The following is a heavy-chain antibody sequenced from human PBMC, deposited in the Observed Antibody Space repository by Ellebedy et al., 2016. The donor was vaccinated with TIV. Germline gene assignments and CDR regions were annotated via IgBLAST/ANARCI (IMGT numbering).Heavy chain of an antibody. CDR2: ISLSGSP. CDR3: ATAVRDDWSLSL. CDR1: GAFFSGSY. Sequence: MPSETLSLTCGVSGAFFSGSYWSYIRQTPGKGLEWIGEISLSGSPNYNPSLRGRVTMSLDTSKNHFSLNLTSVTAADTAVYYCATAVRDDWSLSLWGQGTQVTVSS. D-gene: IGHD3-9*01. V-gene: IGHV4-34*01. J-gene: IGHJ4*02.